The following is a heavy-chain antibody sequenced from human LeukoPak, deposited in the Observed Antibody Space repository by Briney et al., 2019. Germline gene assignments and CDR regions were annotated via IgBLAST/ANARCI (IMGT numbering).Heavy chain of an antibody. D-gene: IGHD5-12*01. Sequence: SVKVSCKASGGTFSSYAISWVRQAPGQGLEWMGGIIPIFGTANYAQKFQGRVTITADESTSTAYMELSSLRSEDTAVYYCARVDSVATIMGWFDPWGQGTLVTVSS. J-gene: IGHJ5*02. V-gene: IGHV1-69*13. CDR1: GGTFSSYA. CDR2: IIPIFGTA. CDR3: ARVDSVATIMGWFDP.